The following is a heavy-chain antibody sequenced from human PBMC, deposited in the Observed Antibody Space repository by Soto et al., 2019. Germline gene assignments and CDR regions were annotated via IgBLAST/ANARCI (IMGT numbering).Heavy chain of an antibody. J-gene: IGHJ1*01. D-gene: IGHD3-22*01. CDR1: GFTFSSYA. CDR2: ISYDGSNK. V-gene: IGHV3-30-3*01. CDR3: ARADPTYYYDSSGYPSPIGYFQH. Sequence: PGGSLRLSCAASGFTFSSYAMHWVRQAPGKGLEWVAVISYDGSNKYYADSVKGRFTISRDNSKNTLYLQMNSLRAEDTAVYYCARADPTYYYDSSGYPSPIGYFQHWGQDTLVTVSS.